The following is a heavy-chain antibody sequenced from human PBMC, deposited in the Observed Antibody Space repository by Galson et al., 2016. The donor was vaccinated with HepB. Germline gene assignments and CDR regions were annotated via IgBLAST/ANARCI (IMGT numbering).Heavy chain of an antibody. CDR1: GFSFDDYA. CDR2: ITWNSDSR. CDR3: AKGPGYTYGSNFYFDY. Sequence: SLRLSCAVSGFSFDDYAMHWVRQAPGKGLEWVSGITWNSDSRGYADSVNGRFTISRDNAKNSLYLQMNSLRAEDTALYYCAKGPGYTYGSNFYFDYWGQGTLVTVSS. D-gene: IGHD5-18*01. J-gene: IGHJ4*02. V-gene: IGHV3-9*01.